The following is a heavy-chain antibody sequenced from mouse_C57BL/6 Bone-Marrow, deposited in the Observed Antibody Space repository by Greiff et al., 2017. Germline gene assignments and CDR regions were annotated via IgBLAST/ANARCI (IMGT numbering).Heavy chain of an antibody. CDR3: ARRYGSSPSYYFDY. V-gene: IGHV3-6*01. CDR1: GYSITSGYY. Sequence: EVKLQESGPGLVKPSQSLSLTCSVTGYSITSGYYWNWIRQFPGNKLEWMGYISYDGSNNYNPSLKNRISITRDTSKNQFFLKLNSVTTEDTATYYCARRYGSSPSYYFDYWGQGTTLTVSS. D-gene: IGHD1-1*01. CDR2: ISYDGSN. J-gene: IGHJ2*01.